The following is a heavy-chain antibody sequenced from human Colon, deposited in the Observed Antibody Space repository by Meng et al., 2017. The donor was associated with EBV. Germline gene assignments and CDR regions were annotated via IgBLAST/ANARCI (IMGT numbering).Heavy chain of an antibody. CDR2: ISGDGDTT. CDR1: GFTFSSYW. Sequence: EVQLVESGGGLGQPGGSLRLACAACGFTFSSYWMYWVRQAPGKGLVWVSVISGDGDTTFYADSVKGRFTISRDNSKNTLYLQMNSLRAEDTAVYYCATDPPHHDTTVSYSNIDYWGQGTLVTVSS. D-gene: IGHD3-22*01. V-gene: IGHV3-74*01. CDR3: ATDPPHHDTTVSYSNIDY. J-gene: IGHJ4*02.